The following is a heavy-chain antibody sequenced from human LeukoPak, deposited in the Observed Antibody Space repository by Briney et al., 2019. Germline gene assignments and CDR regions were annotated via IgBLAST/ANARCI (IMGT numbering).Heavy chain of an antibody. D-gene: IGHD3-10*01. J-gene: IGHJ4*02. CDR2: ISSSYGTI. Sequence: GGSLRLSCAASGFTFSNYNMNWVRQAPGKGLEWISHISSSYGTIYYADSVKGRFTISRDNAKNSLYLQMNSLRAEDTAVYYCARDPGRLGDMGYFDYWGQGTLVTVSS. V-gene: IGHV3-48*01. CDR3: ARDPGRLGDMGYFDY. CDR1: GFTFSNYN.